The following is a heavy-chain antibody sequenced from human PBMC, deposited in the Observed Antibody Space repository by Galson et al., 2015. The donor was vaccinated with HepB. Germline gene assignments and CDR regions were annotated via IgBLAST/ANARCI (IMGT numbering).Heavy chain of an antibody. J-gene: IGHJ4*02. V-gene: IGHV3-21*01. D-gene: IGHD1-26*01. CDR3: ARVSREYSGSYYIDY. Sequence: SLRLSCAASGFTFNKYIFNWVRQAPGKGLEWVSSITTTSTYMDYADSVKGRFTTSRDNAKNSLYLQMDSLTAEDAGVYFCARVSREYSGSYYIDYWGQGTLVTVSS. CDR2: ITTTSTYM. CDR1: GFTFNKYI.